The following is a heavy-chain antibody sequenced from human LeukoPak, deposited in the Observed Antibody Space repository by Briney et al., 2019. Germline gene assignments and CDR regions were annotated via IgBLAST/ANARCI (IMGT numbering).Heavy chain of an antibody. Sequence: ASLKVSCKASGYAFTGYSMHWVRQAPGQGLEWMGWINPNSGGTNYAQNFRGWVTMTRDTSISTAYMELSRLRSDDTAVYYRTTAGYYNYDYWGQGTLVTVSS. D-gene: IGHD5-24*01. J-gene: IGHJ4*02. CDR1: GYAFTGYS. V-gene: IGHV1-2*04. CDR3: TTAGYYNYDY. CDR2: INPNSGGT.